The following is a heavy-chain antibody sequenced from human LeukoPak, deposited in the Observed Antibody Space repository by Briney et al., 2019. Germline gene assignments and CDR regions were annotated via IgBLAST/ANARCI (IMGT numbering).Heavy chain of an antibody. J-gene: IGHJ3*02. V-gene: IGHV3-21*01. CDR1: GFTFSSYS. CDR2: IGSRSTYT. D-gene: IGHD1-7*01. Sequence: PGGSLRLSCAASGFTFSSYSMKWVRQAPGKGLEWVSSIGSRSTYTYSADSVKGRFTISRDNAKNSLYLQMNSLRAGDTAVYYCARGGLNFDAFDIWGQGTMVTVSS. CDR3: ARGGLNFDAFDI.